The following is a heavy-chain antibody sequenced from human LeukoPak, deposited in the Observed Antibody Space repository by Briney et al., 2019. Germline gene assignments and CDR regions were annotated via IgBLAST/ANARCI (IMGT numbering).Heavy chain of an antibody. CDR3: ARASTGYSSSWYFPSYYYYGMDV. CDR2: ISYDGSNK. J-gene: IGHJ6*02. D-gene: IGHD6-13*01. V-gene: IGHV3-30*04. CDR1: GFTFSSYA. Sequence: GGSLRLSCAASGFTFSSYAMHWVRQAPDKGLEWVAVISYDGSNKYYADSVKGRFTISRDNSKNTLYLQMNSLRAEDTAVYYCARASTGYSSSWYFPSYYYYGMDVWGQGTTVTVSS.